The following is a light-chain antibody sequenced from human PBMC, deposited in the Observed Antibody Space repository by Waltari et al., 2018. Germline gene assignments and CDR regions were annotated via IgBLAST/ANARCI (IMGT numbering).Light chain of an antibody. CDR3: QQSYSSPPT. V-gene: IGKV1-39*01. CDR2: AAS. Sequence: DIQMTQSPSSLSASVGDRVTITCRSSQSIRTYLNWYQQKLGKAPTLLIFAASTLQVGVPSRFSGSGSGTEFTLTISNLQPEDFATYFCQQSYSSPPTFGQGTKLEI. J-gene: IGKJ2*01. CDR1: QSIRTY.